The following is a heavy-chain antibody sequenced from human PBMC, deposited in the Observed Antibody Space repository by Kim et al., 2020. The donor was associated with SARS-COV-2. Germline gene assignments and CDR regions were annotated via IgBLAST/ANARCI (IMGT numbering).Heavy chain of an antibody. D-gene: IGHD4-4*01. CDR2: ISDNGGDT. Sequence: GGSLRLSCEVSQFSFSSYAMTWVRQAPGKGLEWVSSISDNGGDTYYAASVKGRFTISRDNSKNTLYLQMNSLGADDTAVYYCTQLTTFDIWGQGTMVTVS. CDR3: TQLTTFDI. V-gene: IGHV3-23*01. J-gene: IGHJ3*02. CDR1: QFSFSSYA.